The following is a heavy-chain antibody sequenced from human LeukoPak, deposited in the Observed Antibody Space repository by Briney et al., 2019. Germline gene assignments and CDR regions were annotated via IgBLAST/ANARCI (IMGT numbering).Heavy chain of an antibody. V-gene: IGHV3-33*01. CDR2: IWYDGSNK. CDR3: ARDLGYGSGSFLFDY. D-gene: IGHD3-10*01. CDR1: GFTFSSYG. Sequence: PGRSLRLSCAASGFTFSSYGMHWVRQAPGKGLEWVAVIWYDGSNKYYADSVKGRFTISRDNSKNTLYLQMNSLRAKDTAVYYCARDLGYGSGSFLFDYWGQGTLVTVSS. J-gene: IGHJ4*02.